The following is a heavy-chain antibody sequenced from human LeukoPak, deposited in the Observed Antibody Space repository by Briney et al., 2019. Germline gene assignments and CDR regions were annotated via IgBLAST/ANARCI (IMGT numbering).Heavy chain of an antibody. Sequence: GASVKVSCRASGYTFISYGISWVRQAPGQGLEWMGWISTYNGNTNYVQKLQGRVTMTTDTSTSTAYMELRSLRAEDTAVYYCARVLYDYVWGSYRYDHAFDIWGQGTMVTVSS. CDR1: GYTFISYG. CDR3: ARVLYDYVWGSYRYDHAFDI. V-gene: IGHV1-18*01. D-gene: IGHD3-16*02. CDR2: ISTYNGNT. J-gene: IGHJ3*02.